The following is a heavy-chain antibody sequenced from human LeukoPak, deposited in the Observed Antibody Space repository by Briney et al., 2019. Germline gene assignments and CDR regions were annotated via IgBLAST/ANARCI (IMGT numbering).Heavy chain of an antibody. CDR3: ARVQSSWPSWRIVGATDYDY. V-gene: IGHV1-18*01. CDR1: GYTFTSYG. J-gene: IGHJ4*02. Sequence: ASVKVSCKASGYTFTSYGISWVRQAPGQGLEWMGWISAYNGNTNYAQKLQGRVTMTTDTSTSTAYMELRSLRSDDTAVYYCARVQSSWPSWRIVGATDYDYWGQGTLVTVSS. CDR2: ISAYNGNT. D-gene: IGHD1-26*01.